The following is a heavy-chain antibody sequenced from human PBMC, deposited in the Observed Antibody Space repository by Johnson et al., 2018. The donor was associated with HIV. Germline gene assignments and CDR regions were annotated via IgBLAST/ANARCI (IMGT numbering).Heavy chain of an antibody. CDR2: MWYDGSNK. V-gene: IGHV3-33*06. D-gene: IGHD6-6*01. CDR1: GFTFSTYG. Sequence: QVQLVESGGGVVQPGRSLRLSCAASGFTFSTYGMHWVRQAPGKGLEWVAVMWYDGSNKYYADSVKGRFTISRDNSKNTLYLQMNSLRAEDTAVYYCAKEGLRSSLRSGDAFDIWGHGTLVTVSS. J-gene: IGHJ3*02. CDR3: AKEGLRSSLRSGDAFDI.